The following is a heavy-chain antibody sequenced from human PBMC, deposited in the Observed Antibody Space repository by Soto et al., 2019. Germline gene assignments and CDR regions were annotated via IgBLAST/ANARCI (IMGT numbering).Heavy chain of an antibody. J-gene: IGHJ6*02. V-gene: IGHV1-69*01. CDR1: GGTFSNYA. D-gene: IGHD2-2*01. Sequence: QVQLVQSGAEVKTPGSSVKVSCKASGGTFSNYAISWVRQAPGQRLECMGGIIPIFDTADYAQRCQARVTITADESTSTAYLELSSLTSGDTAVYYCARDMIPAAISYRYYALDVCGQGTTVTVSS. CDR3: ARDMIPAAISYRYYALDV. CDR2: IIPIFDTA.